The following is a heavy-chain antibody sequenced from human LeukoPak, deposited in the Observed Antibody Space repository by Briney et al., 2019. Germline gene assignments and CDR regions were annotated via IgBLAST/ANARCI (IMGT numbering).Heavy chain of an antibody. CDR3: ARATAAAGWFDY. J-gene: IGHJ4*02. CDR1: GGPISSYY. Sequence: SETLSLTCTVSGGPISSYYWTWFRQPPGKGLEWIGYIYYSGSTNYSPSLKSRVTISVDTSKSQFSLKLSSVTAADTAVYYCARATAAAGWFDYWGQGTLVTVSS. V-gene: IGHV4-59*01. D-gene: IGHD2-2*01. CDR2: IYYSGST.